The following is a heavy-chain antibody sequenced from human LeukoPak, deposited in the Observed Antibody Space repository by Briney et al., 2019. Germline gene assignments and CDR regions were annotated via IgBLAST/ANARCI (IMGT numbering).Heavy chain of an antibody. CDR1: GFTFSSYS. J-gene: IGHJ4*02. V-gene: IGHV3-21*01. CDR3: ASGIWSGYPYFDS. D-gene: IGHD3-3*01. CDR2: ISSSSSYI. Sequence: GGSLRLSCAASGFTFSSYSMIWVRQAPGKGLEWVSSISSSSSYIYYADSVKGRFTISRDNAKNSLYLQMNSLRAEDTAVHYCASGIWSGYPYFDSWGQGTLVTVSS.